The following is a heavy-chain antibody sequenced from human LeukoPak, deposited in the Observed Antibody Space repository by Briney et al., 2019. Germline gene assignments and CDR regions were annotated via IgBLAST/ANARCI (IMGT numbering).Heavy chain of an antibody. J-gene: IGHJ4*02. Sequence: GGSLRLSCAASGFTFSSYSMNWVRQAPGKGLEWVSYISSSSSTIYYADSVKGRFTISRDNAKNSLYLQMNSLRAEDTAVYYCARDGVRERYCSSTSCRHIDYWGQGTLVTVSS. CDR3: ARDGVRERYCSSTSCRHIDY. V-gene: IGHV3-48*01. D-gene: IGHD2-2*01. CDR1: GFTFSSYS. CDR2: ISSSSSTI.